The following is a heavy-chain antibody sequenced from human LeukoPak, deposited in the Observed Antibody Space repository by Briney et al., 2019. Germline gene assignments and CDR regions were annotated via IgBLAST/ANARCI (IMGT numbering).Heavy chain of an antibody. CDR2: INSDGRIT. CDR1: GFTFSSYW. J-gene: IGHJ4*02. V-gene: IGHV3-74*01. D-gene: IGHD5-24*01. CDR3: AKVIREVDMSHDY. Sequence: GGSLRLSCVASGFTFSSYWMHWVRQVPGKGPVWVSRINSDGRITSYADSVKGRFTISRDNAKNTLYLQMNSLRAEDTAVYYCAKVIREVDMSHDYWGQGALVTVSS.